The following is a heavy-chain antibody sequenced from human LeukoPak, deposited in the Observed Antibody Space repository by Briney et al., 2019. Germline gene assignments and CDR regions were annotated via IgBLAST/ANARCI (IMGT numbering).Heavy chain of an antibody. CDR1: GGSFSGYY. J-gene: IGHJ5*02. D-gene: IGHD6-13*01. Sequence: SETLSLTCAVYGGSFSGYYWSWIREPPGKGLEWIGEINHSGSTNYNPSLKSRVTISVDTSKNQFSLKLSSVTAADTAVYYCARGPRYSSSWSLGGWFDPWGQGTLVTVSS. CDR3: ARGPRYSSSWSLGGWFDP. V-gene: IGHV4-34*01. CDR2: INHSGST.